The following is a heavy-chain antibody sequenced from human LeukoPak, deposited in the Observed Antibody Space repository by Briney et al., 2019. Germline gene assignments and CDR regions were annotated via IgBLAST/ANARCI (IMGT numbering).Heavy chain of an antibody. CDR3: ARAHHDSSGYYYVRWFDP. CDR2: IYYSGST. J-gene: IGHJ5*02. Sequence: SETLSLTCTVSGGSISSYYWSWIRQPPGKGLEWIGYIYYSGSTNYNPSLKSRVTISVDTSKNQSSLKLSSVTAADTAVYYCARAHHDSSGYYYVRWFDPWGQGTLVTVSS. V-gene: IGHV4-59*01. D-gene: IGHD3-22*01. CDR1: GGSISSYY.